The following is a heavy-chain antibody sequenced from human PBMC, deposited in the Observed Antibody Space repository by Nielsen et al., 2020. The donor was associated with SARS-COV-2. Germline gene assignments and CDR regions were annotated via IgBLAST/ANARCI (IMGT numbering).Heavy chain of an antibody. CDR1: GFTFSDYY. D-gene: IGHD6-19*01. CDR2: ISSPSNYV. Sequence: GESLKISCAASGFTFSDYYMSWIRQAPGKGLEWVSCISSPSNYVHYADSVQGRFTISKDYLQINDLRAEDTAVYYCVRDRGSGWSRGRNYNYFGMDVWGQGTTVTVSS. CDR3: VRDRGSGWSRGRNYNYFGMDV. V-gene: IGHV3-11*06. J-gene: IGHJ6*02.